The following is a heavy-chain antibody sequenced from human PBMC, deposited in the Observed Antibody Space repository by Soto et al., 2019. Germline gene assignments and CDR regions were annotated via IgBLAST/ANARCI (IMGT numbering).Heavy chain of an antibody. CDR2: IYHSGST. CDR1: GGSISSSNW. CDR3: AKKGSWELLGAFDI. J-gene: IGHJ3*02. Sequence: PSETLSLTCAVSGGSISSSNWWSWVRQPPGKGLEWIGEIYHSGSTNYNPSLKSRVTISVDKSKNQFSLKLSSVTAADTAVYYCAKKGSWELLGAFDIWGQGTMVTVSS. V-gene: IGHV4-4*02. D-gene: IGHD1-26*01.